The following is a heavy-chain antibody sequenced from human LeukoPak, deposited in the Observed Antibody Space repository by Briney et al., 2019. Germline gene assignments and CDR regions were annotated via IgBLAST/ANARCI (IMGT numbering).Heavy chain of an antibody. CDR3: TRGVLLLERGAFDI. J-gene: IGHJ3*02. D-gene: IGHD1-1*01. CDR2: ITPKSGGT. CDR1: GYSFTDYY. V-gene: IGHV1-2*02. Sequence: ASVKVSCKASGYSFTDYYIHWVRQAPGQGLEWMGWITPKSGGTNYAQKFQGRVTMTRDTSISTVYMELSGLRSDDTAVYYCTRGVLLLERGAFDIWGQGTMVTVSS.